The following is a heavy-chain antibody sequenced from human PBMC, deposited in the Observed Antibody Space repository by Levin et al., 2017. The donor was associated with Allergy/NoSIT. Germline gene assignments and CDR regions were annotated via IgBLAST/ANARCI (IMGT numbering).Heavy chain of an antibody. Sequence: GESLKISCAASGFTFTSYAMSWVRQAPGKGLEWVSAISGSGGSTYYADSVKGRFTISRNNSKNTLYLQMNSLRAEDTAEYYCAQAQSRGWLPLTHWGQGTLVTVSS. D-gene: IGHD6-19*01. J-gene: IGHJ4*02. CDR3: AQAQSRGWLPLTH. V-gene: IGHV3-23*01. CDR2: ISGSGGST. CDR1: GFTFTSYA.